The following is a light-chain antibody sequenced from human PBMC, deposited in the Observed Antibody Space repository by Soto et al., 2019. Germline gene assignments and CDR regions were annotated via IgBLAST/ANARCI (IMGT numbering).Light chain of an antibody. J-gene: IGKJ1*01. V-gene: IGKV3-20*01. CDR2: SAS. CDR3: QQYAGSPRP. Sequence: GLKQSPGTLSLSQGERGTLSCRASQNLGTLYLAWFQQKSGQAPRLLIYSASRRATGIPDRFTGSGSGTDFTLTINRVEPEDFAVYFCQQYAGSPRPFGQGSKV. CDR1: QNLGTLY.